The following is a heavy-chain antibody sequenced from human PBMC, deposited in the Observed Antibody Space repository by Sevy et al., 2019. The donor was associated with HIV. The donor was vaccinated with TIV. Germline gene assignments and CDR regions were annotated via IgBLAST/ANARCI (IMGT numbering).Heavy chain of an antibody. V-gene: IGHV3-23*01. CDR1: GFTFRGYA. Sequence: GGSLRLSCVASGFTFRGYAMSWVRQAPGKGLEWVASISSSGGSTYYADSVKGRFTISRDNSKKMVDLQMNSLGVADTAVYFCAKEDFRGFDAWGQGTLVTVSS. CDR3: AKEDFRGFDA. J-gene: IGHJ5*02. CDR2: ISSSGGST. D-gene: IGHD6-25*01.